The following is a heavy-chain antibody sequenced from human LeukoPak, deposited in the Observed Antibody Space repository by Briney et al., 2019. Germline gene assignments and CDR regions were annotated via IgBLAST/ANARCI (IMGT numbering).Heavy chain of an antibody. CDR2: IYHSGST. CDR1: GYSISSGYY. J-gene: IGHJ4*02. D-gene: IGHD1-26*01. CDR3: ARRIVGATNFDY. Sequence: SETLSLTCAVSGYSISSGYYWGWIRQPPGKGLEWIGSIYHSGSTYYNPSLKSRVTISVDTSKNQFSLKLCSVTAADTAVYYCARRIVGATNFDYWGQGTLVTVSS. V-gene: IGHV4-38-2*01.